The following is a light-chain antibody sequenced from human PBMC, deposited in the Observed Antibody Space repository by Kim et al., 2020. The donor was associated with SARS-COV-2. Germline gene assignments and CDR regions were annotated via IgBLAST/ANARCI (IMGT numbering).Light chain of an antibody. CDR1: QSVSTY. CDR2: DAS. J-gene: IGKJ4*01. Sequence: EIVLTQSPATLSLSPGERAPLSCRASQSVSTYLAWYQQTPGQAPRLLIYDASNRATGIPARFSGGGSGTYFTLTISSLEPEDFAIYYCLQRGNWPLTFGGGTKVDIK. V-gene: IGKV3-11*01. CDR3: LQRGNWPLT.